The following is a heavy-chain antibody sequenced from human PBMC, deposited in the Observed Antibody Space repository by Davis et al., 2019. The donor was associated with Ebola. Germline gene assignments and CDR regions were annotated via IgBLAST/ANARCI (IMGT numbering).Heavy chain of an antibody. D-gene: IGHD2-2*01. CDR2: INPNTDGR. CDR1: GYIFTGYY. J-gene: IGHJ4*02. V-gene: IGHV1-2*02. CDR3: ARESGYCSSTSCSKQSFDY. Sequence: ASVKVSCKTSGYIFTGYYMHWVRQAPGQGLEWMGWINPNTDGRGYVQKFQDRVTMTRDTSITTVYMQLSGVTSDDTAVYFCARESGYCSSTSCSKQSFDYWGQGTLVTVSS.